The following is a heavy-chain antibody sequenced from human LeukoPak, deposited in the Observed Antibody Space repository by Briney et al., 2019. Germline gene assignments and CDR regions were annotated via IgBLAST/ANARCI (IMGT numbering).Heavy chain of an antibody. Sequence: ASVKVSCKASGYTFTNYGISWVRQAPGQGLEWMGWISAYNGHTKYAQKVQGRVTMTTDTSTSTAYMELRSLRSDDTAVYYCARDVLHRIHYDSSAYYPGSSYWGQGTLVTVSS. J-gene: IGHJ4*02. CDR1: GYTFTNYG. D-gene: IGHD3-22*01. V-gene: IGHV1-18*01. CDR3: ARDVLHRIHYDSSAYYPGSSY. CDR2: ISAYNGHT.